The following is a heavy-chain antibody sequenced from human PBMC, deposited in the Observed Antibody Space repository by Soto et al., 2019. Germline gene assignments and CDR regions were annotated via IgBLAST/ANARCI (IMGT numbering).Heavy chain of an antibody. D-gene: IGHD2-2*01. CDR1: GYSFTNYG. Sequence: ASVKVSCKASGYSFTNYGISWVREAPGQGLEWMGWISTYNGDTDYPQKLQGRVTMTTDTSTRTVYMELRSLSSDDTAVYYCARRGAPHYCSSTSCYQEVDAFDIWGQGTMVTVSS. V-gene: IGHV1-18*01. J-gene: IGHJ3*02. CDR3: ARRGAPHYCSSTSCYQEVDAFDI. CDR2: ISTYNGDT.